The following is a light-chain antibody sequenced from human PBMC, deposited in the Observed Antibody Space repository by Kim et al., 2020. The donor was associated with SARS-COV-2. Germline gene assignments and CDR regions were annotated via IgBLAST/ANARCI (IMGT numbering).Light chain of an antibody. CDR3: QAWDSSTVV. CDR2: QDS. V-gene: IGLV3-1*01. CDR1: KLGDKY. J-gene: IGLJ2*01. Sequence: SYELTQPPSVSVSPGQTASITCSGDKLGDKYACWYQQKPGQSPVLVIYQDSKRPSGIPERFSGSNSGNTATLTISGTQAMDEADYYFQAWDSSTVVF.